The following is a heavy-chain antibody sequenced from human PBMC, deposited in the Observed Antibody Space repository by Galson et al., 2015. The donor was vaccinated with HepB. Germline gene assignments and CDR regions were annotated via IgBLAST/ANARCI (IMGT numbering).Heavy chain of an antibody. CDR1: GFTVSSNY. V-gene: IGHV3-53*04. Sequence: SLRLSCAASGFTVSSNYMSWVRQAPGKGLEWVSVIYSGGSTYYADSVKGRFTISRHNSKNTLYLQMNSLRAEDTAVYYCARGGEDYYYYGMDVWGQGTTVTVSS. D-gene: IGHD3-10*01. CDR3: ARGGEDYYYYGMDV. CDR2: IYSGGST. J-gene: IGHJ6*02.